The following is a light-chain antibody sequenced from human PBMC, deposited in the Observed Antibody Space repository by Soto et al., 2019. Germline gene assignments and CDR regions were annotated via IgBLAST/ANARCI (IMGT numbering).Light chain of an antibody. Sequence: DIHMTQSPSTLSGSVGDRVTITCRASQTISSCLAWYQQKPWKAPKLLIYKASTLKSGVPSRFSGSKYGTEFTLTISSLRTDDFATYYCEHYNSYSEAFGQGTKVELK. J-gene: IGKJ1*01. CDR3: EHYNSYSEA. CDR1: QTISSC. CDR2: KAS. V-gene: IGKV1-5*03.